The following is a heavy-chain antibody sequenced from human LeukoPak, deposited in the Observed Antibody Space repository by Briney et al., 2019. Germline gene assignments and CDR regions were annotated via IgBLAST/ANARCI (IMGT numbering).Heavy chain of an antibody. Sequence: PGGSLRLSCAASGFTFSSYSMNWVRQAPGKGLEWVSSISSSSSYIYYADSVKGRFTISRDNAKNSLYLQMNSLRAEDTAVYYCASGSSSSNDAFDIWGQGTMVTVSS. CDR2: ISSSSSYI. D-gene: IGHD6-13*01. J-gene: IGHJ3*02. CDR1: GFTFSSYS. CDR3: ASGSSSSNDAFDI. V-gene: IGHV3-21*01.